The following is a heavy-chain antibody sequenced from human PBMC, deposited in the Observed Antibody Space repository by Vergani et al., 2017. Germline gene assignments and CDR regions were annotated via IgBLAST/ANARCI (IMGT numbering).Heavy chain of an antibody. CDR1: GFTFSSYA. CDR2: ISYDGSNK. D-gene: IGHD6-25*01. Sequence: QVQLVESGGGVVQPGRSLRLSCAASGFTFSSYAMHWVRQAPGKGLEWVAVISYDGSNKYYADSVKGRVTISRDNSKNTLYLQMNSLRAEDTGVYYCARDGMVAARLGDDDDDMDVWGKXP. J-gene: IGHJ6*03. CDR3: ARDGMVAARLGDDDDDMDV. V-gene: IGHV3-30-3*01.